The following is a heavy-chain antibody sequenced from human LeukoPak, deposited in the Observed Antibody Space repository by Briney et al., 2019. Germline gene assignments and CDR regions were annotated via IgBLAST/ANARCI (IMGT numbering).Heavy chain of an antibody. CDR1: GFTFSSYW. J-gene: IGHJ4*02. Sequence: GGSLRLSCAASGFTFSSYWMSWVRQAPGKGLEWVSAISGSGGSTYYADSVKGRFTISRDNSKNTLYLQMSSLRDEDTAVYYCAKDGIGNQLPRVFDSWGQGTLVTVSS. CDR3: AKDGIGNQLPRVFDS. D-gene: IGHD1-14*01. V-gene: IGHV3-23*01. CDR2: ISGSGGST.